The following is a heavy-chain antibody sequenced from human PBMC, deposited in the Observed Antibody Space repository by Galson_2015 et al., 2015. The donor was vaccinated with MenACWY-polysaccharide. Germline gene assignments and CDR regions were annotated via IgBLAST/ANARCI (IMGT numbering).Heavy chain of an antibody. CDR2: ISSSSSTI. V-gene: IGHV3-48*02. CDR3: ARELAVAGSEWFYDL. J-gene: IGHJ2*01. Sequence: LRLSCAASGFTFSYYNMDWVRQAPGKGLEWVSYISSSSSTIYYAESVKGRFTISRDNANNSLYLQMNSLRDEDTAVYYCARELAVAGSEWFYDLWGRGTL. CDR1: GFTFSYYN. D-gene: IGHD6-19*01.